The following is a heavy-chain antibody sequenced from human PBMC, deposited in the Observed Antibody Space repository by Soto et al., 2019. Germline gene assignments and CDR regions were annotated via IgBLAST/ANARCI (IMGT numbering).Heavy chain of an antibody. D-gene: IGHD2-15*01. CDR3: ARESRYCSGGSCYFLPGIDY. CDR1: GGTFSSYA. V-gene: IGHV1-69*12. CDR2: IIPIFGTA. J-gene: IGHJ4*02. Sequence: QVQLVQSGAEVKKPGSSAKVSCKASGGTFSSYAISWVRQAPGQGLEWMGGIIPIFGTANYAQKFQGRVTITADESTSTAYMELSSLRSEDTAVYYCARESRYCSGGSCYFLPGIDYWGQGTLVTVSS.